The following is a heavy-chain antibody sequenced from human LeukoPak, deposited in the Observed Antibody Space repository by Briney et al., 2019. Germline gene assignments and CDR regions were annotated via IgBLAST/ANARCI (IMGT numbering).Heavy chain of an antibody. CDR1: GGTFSSYA. CDR3: ASWRYCTNGVCGPYYYGMDV. Sequence: SCKASGGTFSSYAMHWVRQAPGKGLEWVAVISYDGSNKYYADSVKGRFTISRDNSKNTLYLQMNSLRAEDTAVYYCASWRYCTNGVCGPYYYGMDVWGQGTTVTVSS. J-gene: IGHJ6*02. D-gene: IGHD2-8*01. V-gene: IGHV3-30*04. CDR2: ISYDGSNK.